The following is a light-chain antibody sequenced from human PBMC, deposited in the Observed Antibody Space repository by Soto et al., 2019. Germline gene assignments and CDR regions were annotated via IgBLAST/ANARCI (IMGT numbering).Light chain of an antibody. V-gene: IGKV3-11*01. CDR1: QSVSSY. J-gene: IGKJ5*01. CDR3: QQRSNWLWT. Sequence: EIVLTQYTATLSLSPGERATLSCRASQSVSSYLAWYQQKPGQAPRLLIYDASNRATGIPARFSGSGSGTDFALTISSLEPEDFAVYYCQQRSNWLWTFGQGTRLEIK. CDR2: DAS.